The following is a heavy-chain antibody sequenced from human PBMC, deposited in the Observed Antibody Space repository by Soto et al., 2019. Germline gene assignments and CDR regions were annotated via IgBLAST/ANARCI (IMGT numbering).Heavy chain of an antibody. Sequence: GGSLRLSCSASGFTFRSYAMSWVRQAPGKGLEWVSAISGSGGSPYYADSVKGRFTISRDNSKITLYLQMNSLRAEDTAVYYCATSPHGRWDILSDYYFDSWGQGTRVTVSS. D-gene: IGHD3-9*01. CDR2: ISGSGGSP. V-gene: IGHV3-23*01. CDR3: ATSPHGRWDILSDYYFDS. CDR1: GFTFRSYA. J-gene: IGHJ4*02.